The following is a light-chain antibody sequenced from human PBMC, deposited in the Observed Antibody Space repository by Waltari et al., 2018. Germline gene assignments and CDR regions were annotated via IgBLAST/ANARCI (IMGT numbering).Light chain of an antibody. CDR2: WAS. CDR1: QSVLYSSNNKNY. J-gene: IGKJ5*01. V-gene: IGKV4-1*01. CDR3: QQYYSTPIT. Sequence: DLVMTQSPDSLAVSLGERATINCKSRQSVLYSSNNKNYLAWYQQKPGQPPKLLIYWASTRESVVPDRFSGSGSGTDFTLTISSLQAEDVAVYYCQQYYSTPITFGQGTRLEIK.